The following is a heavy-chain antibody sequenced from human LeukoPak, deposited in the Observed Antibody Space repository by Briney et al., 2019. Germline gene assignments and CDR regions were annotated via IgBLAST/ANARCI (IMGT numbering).Heavy chain of an antibody. CDR3: ARALNDAFDI. V-gene: IGHV3-11*01. J-gene: IGHJ3*02. Sequence: PGGSLRLSCAPSAFTFSDYYMNWIRQALGKGLEWVSYISSRGDTIFYADSVKGRFTISRDNAKSLLYLQMNSLRAEDTAVYYCARALNDAFDIWGQGTMVTVS. CDR1: AFTFSDYY. CDR2: ISSRGDTI.